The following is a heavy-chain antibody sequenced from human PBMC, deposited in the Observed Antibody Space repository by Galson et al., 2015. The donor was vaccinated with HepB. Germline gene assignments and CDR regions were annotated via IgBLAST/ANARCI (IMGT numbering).Heavy chain of an antibody. CDR1: GFTFSNAW. CDR3: ARELAVAGSWFDP. V-gene: IGHV3-74*03. CDR2: IQRDGSTI. D-gene: IGHD6-19*01. Sequence: SLRLSCAASGFTFSNAWMSWVRQAPGQGLEWVGRIQRDGSTITYADSVKGRFTISRDNAKSTLYLQMNSLRAEDTAVYYCARELAVAGSWFDPWGQGTLVTVSS. J-gene: IGHJ5*02.